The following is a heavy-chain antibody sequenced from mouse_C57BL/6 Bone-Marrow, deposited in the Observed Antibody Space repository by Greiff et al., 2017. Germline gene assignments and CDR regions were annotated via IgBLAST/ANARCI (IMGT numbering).Heavy chain of an antibody. CDR3: ASIYYGNYNYAMDY. CDR1: GYTFTSYG. D-gene: IGHD2-1*01. Sequence: QVQLKQSGAELARPGASVKLSCKASGYTFTSYGISWVKQRTGQGLEWIGEIYPRSGNTYYNEKFKGKATLTADKSSSTAYMELRSLTSEDSAVYFCASIYYGNYNYAMDYWGQGTSVTVSS. CDR2: IYPRSGNT. J-gene: IGHJ4*01. V-gene: IGHV1-81*01.